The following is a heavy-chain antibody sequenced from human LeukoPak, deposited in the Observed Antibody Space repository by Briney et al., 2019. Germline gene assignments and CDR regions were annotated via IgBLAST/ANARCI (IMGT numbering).Heavy chain of an antibody. CDR1: GYSFTTYW. J-gene: IGHJ4*02. D-gene: IGHD3-22*01. V-gene: IGHV5-51*01. Sequence: GESLKISCKGSGYSFTTYWIGWVRQMPGKGLEWMGIIYPGDSDTRYSPSFQGQVTISADKSISTAYLQWSSLKASDTATYYCARVPYYYDSSGYYYLYYFDYWGQGTLVTVSS. CDR3: ARVPYYYDSSGYYYLYYFDY. CDR2: IYPGDSDT.